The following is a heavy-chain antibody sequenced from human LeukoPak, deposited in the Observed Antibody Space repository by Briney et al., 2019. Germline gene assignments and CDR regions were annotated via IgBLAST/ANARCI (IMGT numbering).Heavy chain of an antibody. CDR1: GGSISSGGYS. J-gene: IGHJ5*02. Sequence: SETLSLTCAVSGGSISSGGYSWSWIRQPPGKGLEWIGYIYHSGSTYYNPSLKSRVTISVDRSKNQFSLKLSSVTAADTAVYYCARGHISRGKGFRYGNWFDPWGQGTLVTVSS. CDR2: IYHSGST. CDR3: ARGHISRGKGFRYGNWFDP. V-gene: IGHV4-30-2*01. D-gene: IGHD3-3*02.